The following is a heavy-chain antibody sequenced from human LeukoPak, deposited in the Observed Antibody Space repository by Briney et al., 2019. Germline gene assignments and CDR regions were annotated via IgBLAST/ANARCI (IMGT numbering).Heavy chain of an antibody. J-gene: IGHJ6*04. CDR2: ISWDGGGST. Sequence: GGSLRLSCAASGFTFDDYAMHWVRQAPGKGLEWVSLISWDGGGSTYYADSVKGRFTISRDNAKNSLYLQMNSLRAEDTAVYYCAELGITMIGGVWGKGTTVTISS. V-gene: IGHV3-43D*03. CDR1: GFTFDDYA. D-gene: IGHD3-10*02. CDR3: AELGITMIGGV.